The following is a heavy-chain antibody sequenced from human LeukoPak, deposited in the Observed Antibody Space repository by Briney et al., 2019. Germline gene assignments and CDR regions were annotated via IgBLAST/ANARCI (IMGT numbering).Heavy chain of an antibody. Sequence: GGSLRLSCAASGFNVRDTYMSWVRQAPGKGLEWVSVIYSDGTIYNADSVKGRFTISRDNFKNTLYLQMSSLRAEDTAVYYCVSLWFGQLSVNNDYHMDAWGKGTTVTISS. D-gene: IGHD2-21*01. CDR3: VSLWFGQLSVNNDYHMDA. V-gene: IGHV3-53*01. J-gene: IGHJ6*03. CDR2: IYSDGTI. CDR1: GFNVRDTY.